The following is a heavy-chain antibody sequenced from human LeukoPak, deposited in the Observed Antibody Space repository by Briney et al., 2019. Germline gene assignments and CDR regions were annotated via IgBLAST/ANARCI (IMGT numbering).Heavy chain of an antibody. CDR3: EKGTNWNYYFDY. CDR1: GFTFSSYA. V-gene: IGHV3-23*01. Sequence: GGSLRLSCAASGFTFSSYAMSWVRQAPGKGLEGVSAISGSGGSIYYGDSVKGRFTISRDNSKNTLYMQMNSLRAEDTAVYYCEKGTNWNYYFDYWGQGTLVTVSS. CDR2: ISGSGGSI. J-gene: IGHJ4*02. D-gene: IGHD1-7*01.